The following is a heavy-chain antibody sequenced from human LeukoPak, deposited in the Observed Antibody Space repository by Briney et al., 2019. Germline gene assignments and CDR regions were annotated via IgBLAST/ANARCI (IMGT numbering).Heavy chain of an antibody. CDR1: GFTISSNY. D-gene: IGHD3/OR15-3a*01. V-gene: IGHV3-53*01. J-gene: IGHJ4*02. CDR2: VYSDGRT. CDR3: ARADGTGGPYDY. Sequence: GGSLRLSCAVSGFTISSNYMSWVRQAPGKELEWVSVVYSDGRTHYADSVKGRFTISRDNSKNTLFLQMNSLRAEDTAVYYCARADGTGGPYDYWGQGTLVTVSS.